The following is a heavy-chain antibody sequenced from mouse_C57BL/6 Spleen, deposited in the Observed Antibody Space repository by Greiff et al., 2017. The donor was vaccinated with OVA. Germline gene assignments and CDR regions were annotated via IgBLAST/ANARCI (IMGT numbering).Heavy chain of an antibody. CDR3: TREGVSDYYAMAY. J-gene: IGHJ4*01. Sequence: EVKLMESGEGLVKPGGSLKLSCAASGFTFSSYAMSWVRQTPEKRLEWVAYISSGGDYIYYADTVKGRFTISRDNARNTLYLQMNSLKSEDTAMYYCTREGVSDYYAMAYWGQGTSVTVSS. V-gene: IGHV5-9-1*02. CDR1: GFTFSSYA. CDR2: ISSGGDYI.